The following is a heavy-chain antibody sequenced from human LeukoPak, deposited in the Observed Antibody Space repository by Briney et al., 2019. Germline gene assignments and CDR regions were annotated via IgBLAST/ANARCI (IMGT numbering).Heavy chain of an antibody. D-gene: IGHD3-10*01. Sequence: PGGSLRLSCAASGFTFSSYWMSWVRQAPGKGLEWVANIKQDGSEKYYVDSVKGRFTISRDNAKNSLYLQMNSLRAKDTAVYYCARTITMVRGVSFYYYYYGMDVWGKGTTVTVSS. CDR2: IKQDGSEK. J-gene: IGHJ6*04. CDR1: GFTFSSYW. CDR3: ARTITMVRGVSFYYYYYGMDV. V-gene: IGHV3-7*03.